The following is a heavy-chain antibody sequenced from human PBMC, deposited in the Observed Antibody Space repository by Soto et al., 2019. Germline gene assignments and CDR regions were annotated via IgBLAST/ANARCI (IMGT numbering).Heavy chain of an antibody. Sequence: SETLSLTCPFSGGSISSGGYYWSWIRQHPGKGLEWIGYIYYSGSTYYNPSLKSRVTISVDTSKNQFSLKLSSVTAADTAVYYCARRKAVAGTYYYYYGMDVWGQGTTVTVSS. J-gene: IGHJ6*02. CDR3: ARRKAVAGTYYYYYGMDV. CDR2: IYYSGST. V-gene: IGHV4-31*03. CDR1: GGSISSGGYY. D-gene: IGHD6-19*01.